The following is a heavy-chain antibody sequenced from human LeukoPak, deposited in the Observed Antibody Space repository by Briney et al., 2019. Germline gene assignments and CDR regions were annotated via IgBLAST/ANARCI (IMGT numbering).Heavy chain of an antibody. CDR2: IKQDGSEK. Sequence: GGSLRLSCAASGFTFSSYGMSWVRQAPGKGLEWVANIKQDGSEKYYVDSVKGRFTISRDNAKNSLYLQMNSLRAEDTAVYYCARDSLINWGPGYYYYGMDVWDQGTTVTVSS. D-gene: IGHD7-27*01. CDR3: ARDSLINWGPGYYYYGMDV. J-gene: IGHJ6*02. V-gene: IGHV3-7*01. CDR1: GFTFSSYG.